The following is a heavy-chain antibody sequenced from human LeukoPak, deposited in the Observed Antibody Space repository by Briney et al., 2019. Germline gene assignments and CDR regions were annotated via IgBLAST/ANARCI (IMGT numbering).Heavy chain of an antibody. V-gene: IGHV3-30*02. D-gene: IGHD4-17*01. J-gene: IGHJ4*02. Sequence: GGSLRLSCGASGFTFSNYDMHWVRQAPGKGLEWVASIRNDGNNRYYADSVKGRFTISRDNSKNTLYLQVNSLRAEDTAVYYCARARGFGDQLDYWGQGTLVTVSS. CDR3: ARARGFGDQLDY. CDR2: IRNDGNNR. CDR1: GFTFSNYD.